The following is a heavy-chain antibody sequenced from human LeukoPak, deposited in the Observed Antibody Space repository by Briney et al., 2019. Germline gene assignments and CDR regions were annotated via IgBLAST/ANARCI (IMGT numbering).Heavy chain of an antibody. V-gene: IGHV3-7*01. CDR3: ARFGGEDYEVALQPFDY. Sequence: PGGSLRLSCAASGFTFGGYWLNWVRQAPGKGLEWVATMNQDGSERYYVDSVKGRFTISRDNAKNSVYLQMNSLRADDTAVYYCARFGGEDYEVALQPFDYWGQGILVTVSS. J-gene: IGHJ4*02. CDR1: GFTFGGYW. CDR2: MNQDGSER. D-gene: IGHD3-16*01.